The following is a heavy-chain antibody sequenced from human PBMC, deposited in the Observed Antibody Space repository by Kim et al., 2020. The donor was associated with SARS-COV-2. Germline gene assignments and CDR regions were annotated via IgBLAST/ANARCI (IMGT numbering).Heavy chain of an antibody. D-gene: IGHD5-12*01. J-gene: IGHJ4*02. CDR3: ARDGGYSGYEGGY. CDR2: IYHSGST. CDR1: GGSISSSNW. Sequence: SETLSLTCAVSGGSISSSNWWSWVRQPPGKGLEWIGEIYHSGSTNYNPSLKSRVTISVDKSKNQFSLKLSSVTAADTAVYYCARDGGYSGYEGGYWGQGTLVTVSS. V-gene: IGHV4-4*02.